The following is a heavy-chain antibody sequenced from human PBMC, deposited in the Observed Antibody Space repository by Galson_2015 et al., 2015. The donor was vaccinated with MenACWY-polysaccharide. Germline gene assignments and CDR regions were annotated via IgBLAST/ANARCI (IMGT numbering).Heavy chain of an antibody. CDR2: IDSDGSST. Sequence: SLRLSCAASEFTFSRYWMNWVRHAPGKGLVWVSRIDSDGSSTSYADPVKGRFTISRDNAKNTLYLQMNSLRAEDTAVYYCAVHCSSTSCYSPLSRLWGQGTMVTVSS. V-gene: IGHV3-74*01. CDR1: EFTFSRYW. J-gene: IGHJ3*01. CDR3: AVHCSSTSCYSPLSRL. D-gene: IGHD2-2*01.